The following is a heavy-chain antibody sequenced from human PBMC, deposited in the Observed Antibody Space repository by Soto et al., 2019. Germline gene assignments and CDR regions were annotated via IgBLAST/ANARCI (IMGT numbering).Heavy chain of an antibody. CDR1: GFTFDDYA. D-gene: IGHD3-16*01. V-gene: IGHV3-20*04. CDR3: ARVPVNLEVLRFFHFDH. CDR2: INWYGAGT. Sequence: GGSLRLSCAASGFTFDDYAMSWVRQVPGKGLEWVSGINWYGAGTAYADSVKGRFIISRDNAKNSLHLEMSSLRVEDTDFYYCARVPVNLEVLRFFHFDHWGQGTLVTVSS. J-gene: IGHJ4*02.